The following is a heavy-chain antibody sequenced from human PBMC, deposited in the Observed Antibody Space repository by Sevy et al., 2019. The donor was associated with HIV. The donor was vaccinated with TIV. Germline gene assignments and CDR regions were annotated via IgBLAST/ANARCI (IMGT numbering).Heavy chain of an antibody. Sequence: GGSLRLSCAASRFTFSNAWMSWVRQAPGKGLEWVGRIKSKTDGGTTDYAAPVKGRFTISRDDSKNTLYLQMNSLKTEDTAVYYCTTRGSSSSKYYFDYWGQGTLVTVSS. CDR2: IKSKTDGGTT. CDR1: RFTFSNAW. J-gene: IGHJ4*02. CDR3: TTRGSSSSKYYFDY. D-gene: IGHD6-13*01. V-gene: IGHV3-15*01.